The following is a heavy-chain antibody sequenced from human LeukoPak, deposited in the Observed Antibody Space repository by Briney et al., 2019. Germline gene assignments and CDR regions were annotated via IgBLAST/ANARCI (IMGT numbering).Heavy chain of an antibody. CDR3: AREDAFDI. CDR1: GFTVSSNY. Sequence: GGSLRLSCAASGFTVSSNYMSWVRQAPGKGLEWVSSISSSSSYIYYADSVKGRFTISRDNAKNSLYLQMNSLRAEDTAVYYCAREDAFDIWGQGTMVTVSS. CDR2: ISSSSSYI. J-gene: IGHJ3*02. V-gene: IGHV3-21*01.